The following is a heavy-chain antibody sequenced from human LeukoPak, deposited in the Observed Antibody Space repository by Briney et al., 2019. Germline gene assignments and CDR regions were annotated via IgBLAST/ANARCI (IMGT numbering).Heavy chain of an antibody. V-gene: IGHV1-18*01. CDR2: VSGYNGDT. Sequence: ASVRVSCKASGYTFTHHGVTWVRQAPGQGLEWMGWVSGYNGDTNYAQKFQGRVTLTTDTSTSTVYMELRSLRSDDTAVYYCAKDPKKTRCRYPYFHLGGQGTRV. D-gene: IGHD2-2*01. CDR3: AKDPKKTRCRYPYFHL. CDR1: GYTFTHHG. J-gene: IGHJ4*02.